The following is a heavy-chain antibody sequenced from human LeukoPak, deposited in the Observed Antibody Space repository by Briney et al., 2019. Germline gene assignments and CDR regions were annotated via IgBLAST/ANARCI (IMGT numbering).Heavy chain of an antibody. CDR1: GGSISSSNW. D-gene: IGHD2-2*01. Sequence: PSETLSLTCAVSGGSISSSNWWSWVRQPPGKGLEWIGEIYHSGSTNYNPSLKSRVTISVDKSKNQFSLKLCSVTAADTAVYYCARSPIVVVPAAITDWGQGTMVTVSS. CDR3: ARSPIVVVPAAITD. J-gene: IGHJ3*01. V-gene: IGHV4-4*02. CDR2: IYHSGST.